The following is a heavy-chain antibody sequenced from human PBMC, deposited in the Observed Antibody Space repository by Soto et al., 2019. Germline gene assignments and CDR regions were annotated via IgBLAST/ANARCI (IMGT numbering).Heavy chain of an antibody. V-gene: IGHV3-23*01. CDR1: GFTFSSYS. J-gene: IGHJ4*02. CDR2: ISGSGRTT. D-gene: IGHD4-4*01. Sequence: EVQLFESGGGSVQPGGSLMLSCAASGFTFSSYSLSWLRQAPGKGLEWVSGISGSGRTTDYKDSVKGRFTISRDNFRKTLYLQVNSLRAEDTAIYFCGKSRGDSWTTYFFDYWGQGALVTVSS. CDR3: GKSRGDSWTTYFFDY.